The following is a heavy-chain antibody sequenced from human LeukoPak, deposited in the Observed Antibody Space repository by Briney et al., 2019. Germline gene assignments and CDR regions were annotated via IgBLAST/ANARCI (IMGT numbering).Heavy chain of an antibody. D-gene: IGHD6-13*01. CDR1: GFTFSSYA. J-gene: IGHJ4*02. CDR3: AKDRQSYSSSYFDY. CDR2: ISYDGSNK. V-gene: IGHV3-30*04. Sequence: PGGSLRLSCAASGFTFSSYAMHWVRQAPGKGLEWVAVISYDGSNKYYADSVKGRFTISRDNSKNTLYLQMNSLRAEDTAVYYCAKDRQSYSSSYFDYWGQGTLVTVSS.